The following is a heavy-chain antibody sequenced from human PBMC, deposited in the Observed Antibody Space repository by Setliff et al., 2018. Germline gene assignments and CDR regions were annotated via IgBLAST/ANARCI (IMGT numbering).Heavy chain of an antibody. CDR3: AKDVVGYSSTWPKRDYFDY. CDR2: ISDTALGI. CDR1: GFTFNTYA. D-gene: IGHD6-13*01. V-gene: IGHV3-23*01. Sequence: GGSLRLSCAASGFTFNTYAMSWVRQSPGKGLEWVSSISDTALGIYDADSVRGRFTFSRDNSKKTPYLQMNSLRTEDTAVYYCAKDVVGYSSTWPKRDYFDYWGQGTLVTVSS. J-gene: IGHJ4*02.